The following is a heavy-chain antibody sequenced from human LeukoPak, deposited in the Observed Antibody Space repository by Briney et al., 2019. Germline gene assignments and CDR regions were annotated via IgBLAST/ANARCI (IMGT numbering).Heavy chain of an antibody. J-gene: IGHJ4*02. Sequence: GGSLRLSCAVSGFALRTAWMSWVRQVPGKGLEWVGRIKTYTDGGTTDYAAPVKGRFRISRNDAQNTLYLQLSSLSTDDTAVYYCATHNVDAPMPGIDHFGPGTLVTVS. V-gene: IGHV3-15*01. CDR1: GFALRTAW. D-gene: IGHD1-1*01. CDR2: IKTYTDGGTT. CDR3: ATHNVDAPMPGIDH.